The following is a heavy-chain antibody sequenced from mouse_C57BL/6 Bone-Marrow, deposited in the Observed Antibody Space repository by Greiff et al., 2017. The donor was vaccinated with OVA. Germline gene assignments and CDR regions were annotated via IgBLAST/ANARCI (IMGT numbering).Heavy chain of an antibody. D-gene: IGHD2-3*01. V-gene: IGHV1-64*01. CDR2: IHPNSGST. Sequence: VQLQQSGAELVKPGASVKLSCKASGYTFTSYWMHWVKQRPGQGLEWIGMIHPNSGSTNYNEKFKSKATLTVDKSSSTAYMQLSSLTSEDSAVYYCASYDGYFLYAMDYWGQGTSVTVSS. CDR3: ASYDGYFLYAMDY. J-gene: IGHJ4*01. CDR1: GYTFTSYW.